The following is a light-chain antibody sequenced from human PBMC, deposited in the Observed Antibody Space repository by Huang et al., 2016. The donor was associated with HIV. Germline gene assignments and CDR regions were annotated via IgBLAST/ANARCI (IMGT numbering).Light chain of an antibody. CDR2: KVS. V-gene: IGKV2-30*02. CDR3: MQGTHWPLT. Sequence: DVVMTQSPLSLPVTLGQPASISCRSSQSLLHSDGNTYLIWLQQRPGHSPRRLIYKVSNRDSGVPDRFSGSGSGSDSTLRISRVEPEDVGVYYCMQGTHWPLTFGGGTKVEIK. CDR1: QSLLHSDGNTY. J-gene: IGKJ4*01.